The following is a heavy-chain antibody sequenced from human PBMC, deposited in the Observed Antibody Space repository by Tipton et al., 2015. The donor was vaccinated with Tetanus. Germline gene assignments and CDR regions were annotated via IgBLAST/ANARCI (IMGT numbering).Heavy chain of an antibody. CDR2: INWNGDNR. D-gene: IGHD3-22*01. V-gene: IGHV3-20*04. CDR3: ARNYDSSGS. J-gene: IGHJ5*02. Sequence: SLRLSCAASGFRFHDHGMSWVRQGPGKGLEWVSGINWNGDNRDYVDSVKDRFTISRDNANNFLYLQMTSLRPEDTAFYYCARNYDSSGSWGQGTLVTVSS. CDR1: GFRFHDHG.